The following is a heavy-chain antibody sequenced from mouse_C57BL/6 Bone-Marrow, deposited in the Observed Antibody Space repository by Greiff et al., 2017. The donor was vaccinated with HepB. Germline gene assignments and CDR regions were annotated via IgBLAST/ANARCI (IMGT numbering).Heavy chain of an antibody. CDR2: IDPETGGT. D-gene: IGHD3-2*02. CDR1: GYTFTDYE. Sequence: QVQLQQSGAELVRPGASVTLSCKASGYTFTDYEMHWVKQTPVHGLEWIGAIDPETGGTAYNQKFKGKAILTADKSSSTAYMELRSLTSEDSAVYYCTRWDSSCLFAYWGQGTLVTVSA. V-gene: IGHV1-15*01. CDR3: TRWDSSCLFAY. J-gene: IGHJ3*01.